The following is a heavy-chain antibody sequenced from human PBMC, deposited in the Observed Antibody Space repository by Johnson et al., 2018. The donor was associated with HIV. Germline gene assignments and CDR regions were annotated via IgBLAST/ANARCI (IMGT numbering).Heavy chain of an antibody. D-gene: IGHD3-10*01. Sequence: VQLVESGGGLVQPGRSLRLSCAASGFTFDDYAMHWVRQAPGKGLEWVSVIYSGGTTYYAASVKGRFTISRDNSKNTLYLQMNSLRAEDTAVYYCARWFMVRGREAFDIWGQGTMVTVSS. J-gene: IGHJ3*02. V-gene: IGHV3-66*01. CDR2: IYSGGTT. CDR3: ARWFMVRGREAFDI. CDR1: GFTFDDYA.